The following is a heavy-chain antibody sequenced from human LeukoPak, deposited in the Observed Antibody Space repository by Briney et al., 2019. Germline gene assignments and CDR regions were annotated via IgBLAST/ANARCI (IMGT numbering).Heavy chain of an antibody. Sequence: PGGSLRLSCAASGFTFHDYTMHWVRQAPGKGLEWVSLISWDGGSTYYADSVKGRFTISRDNNKNSLYLQMNSLRTEDTALYYCAKASVGYCTSTSCYPGHWGQGTLVTVSS. CDR2: ISWDGGST. CDR3: AKASVGYCTSTSCYPGH. CDR1: GFTFHDYT. J-gene: IGHJ4*02. V-gene: IGHV3-43*01. D-gene: IGHD2-2*01.